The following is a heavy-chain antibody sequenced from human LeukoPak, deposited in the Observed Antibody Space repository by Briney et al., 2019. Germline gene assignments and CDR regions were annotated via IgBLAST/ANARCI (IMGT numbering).Heavy chain of an antibody. D-gene: IGHD4-23*01. CDR2: IYTGGGT. J-gene: IGHJ4*02. Sequence: GGSLRLSCAASGFTVSSNYMSWVRQAPGKGLEWVSVIYTGGGTYHADSVKGRFTISKDNSKNTLFLQMDSLRAEDTAVYYCARLYGGNSEGDYWGQGTLVTVSS. CDR3: ARLYGGNSEGDY. V-gene: IGHV3-66*02. CDR1: GFTVSSNY.